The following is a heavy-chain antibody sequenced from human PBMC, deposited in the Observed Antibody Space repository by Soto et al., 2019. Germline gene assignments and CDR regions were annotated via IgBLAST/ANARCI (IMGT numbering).Heavy chain of an antibody. V-gene: IGHV3-74*01. CDR2: INSGGSST. CDR3: ASVGMWLAGAFDI. J-gene: IGHJ3*02. CDR1: GFTFSSYW. Sequence: EVQLVESGGGLVQPGESLRLSCAASGFTFSSYWMYWVRQAPGKGLVWVSRINSGGSSTSYAGSVKGRFTISRDNAKNTLYLQMNSLRAEDTAVYYCASVGMWLAGAFDIWGQGTMVTVSS. D-gene: IGHD2-21*01.